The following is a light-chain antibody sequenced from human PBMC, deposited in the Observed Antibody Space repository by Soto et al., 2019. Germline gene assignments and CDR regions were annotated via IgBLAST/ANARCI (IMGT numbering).Light chain of an antibody. CDR2: YVT. Sequence: QSVLTQPRSVSGSPGQSVTISCTGTSSDVGAYDRVSWYQHHPTKAPKLMIYYVTERPSGVPDRFSGSKSGSTASLTISGLQAEDEADYYCCSYAGGFSWVFGGGTQLTVL. CDR1: SSDVGAYDR. CDR3: CSYAGGFSWV. V-gene: IGLV2-11*01. J-gene: IGLJ3*02.